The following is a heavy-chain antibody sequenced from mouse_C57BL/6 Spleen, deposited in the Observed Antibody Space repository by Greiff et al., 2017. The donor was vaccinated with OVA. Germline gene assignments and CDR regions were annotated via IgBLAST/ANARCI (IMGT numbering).Heavy chain of an antibody. V-gene: IGHV3-6*01. D-gene: IGHD2-14*01. Sequence: DVQLQESGPGLVKPSQSLSLTCSVTGYSITSGYYWNWIRQFPGNKLEWMGYISYDGSNNYNPSLKNRISITRDTSKNQFFLKLNSVTTEDTATYYCARHYRMDYWGQGTSVTVSS. CDR2: ISYDGSN. J-gene: IGHJ4*01. CDR1: GYSITSGYY. CDR3: ARHYRMDY.